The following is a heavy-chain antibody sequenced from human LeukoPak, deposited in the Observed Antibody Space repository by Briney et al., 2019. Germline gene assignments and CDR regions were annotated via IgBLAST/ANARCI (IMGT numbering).Heavy chain of an antibody. D-gene: IGHD2-2*01. J-gene: IGHJ4*02. Sequence: AGGSLRLSCAASGFTFSSYSMNWVRQAPGKGLEWVTSISGSSSYIYYADSVKGRFTISRDNAKNSLYLQMNSLRAEDTAVYYCARGERGLYCSSTSCYPVLGGQGTLVTVSS. CDR2: ISGSSSYI. CDR3: ARGERGLYCSSTSCYPVL. CDR1: GFTFSSYS. V-gene: IGHV3-21*01.